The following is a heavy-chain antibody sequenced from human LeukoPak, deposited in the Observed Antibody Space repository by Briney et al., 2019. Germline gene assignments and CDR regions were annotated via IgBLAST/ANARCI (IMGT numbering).Heavy chain of an antibody. CDR3: ARRTSGSYYGFDY. V-gene: IGHV5-51*01. Sequence: GESLKISCKGSGYRFTSYWIGWVRQMPGKGLEWVGIIYPGDSDTRYSPSFQGQVTISADESISTAYLQWSSLKASDTAMYYCARRTSGSYYGFDYWGRGTLVTVSS. CDR1: GYRFTSYW. J-gene: IGHJ4*02. CDR2: IYPGDSDT. D-gene: IGHD1-26*01.